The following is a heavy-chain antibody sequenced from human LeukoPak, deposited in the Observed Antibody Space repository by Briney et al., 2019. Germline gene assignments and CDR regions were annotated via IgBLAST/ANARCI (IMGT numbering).Heavy chain of an antibody. Sequence: PGGSLRLSCAASGFTFSSYWMSWVRQAPGKGLEWVANIKQDGSEKYYVDSVKGRFTISRDNAKNSVYLQMNSLRAEDTAVYYCAKPTHGYSSGRFDYWGQGTLVTVSS. CDR1: GFTFSSYW. CDR2: IKQDGSEK. J-gene: IGHJ4*02. V-gene: IGHV3-7*02. CDR3: AKPTHGYSSGRFDY. D-gene: IGHD5-18*01.